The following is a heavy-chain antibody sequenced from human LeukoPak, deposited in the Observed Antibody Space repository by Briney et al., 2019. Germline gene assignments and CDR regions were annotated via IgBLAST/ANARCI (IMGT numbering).Heavy chain of an antibody. D-gene: IGHD5-12*01. CDR2: IKAKTEGGTT. Sequence: GGSLRLSCAASGFIFSNAWMNWVRQAPGKGLEWVGRIKAKTEGGTTDYAAPVKGRFTISRDDSQNTVDLQISSLTAEDTAMYFCTTTYIVASTRKFGDYWGQGTLVVVSS. CDR1: GFIFSNAW. J-gene: IGHJ4*02. CDR3: TTTYIVASTRKFGDY. V-gene: IGHV3-15*01.